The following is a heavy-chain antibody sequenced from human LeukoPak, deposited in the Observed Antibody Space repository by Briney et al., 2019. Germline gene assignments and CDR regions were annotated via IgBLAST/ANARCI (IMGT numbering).Heavy chain of an antibody. V-gene: IGHV1-24*01. CDR2: FDPEDGET. CDR1: GYTLTELS. J-gene: IGHJ4*02. D-gene: IGHD6-13*01. Sequence: ASVKVSCKVSGYTLTELSMHWVRQAPGKGLEWMGGFDPEDGETIYAQKFQGRVTMTEDTSTDTAYMELSSLRSEDTAVYYCATALPPGYSSSWTRTRRDYFDYWGQGTLVTVCS. CDR3: ATALPPGYSSSWTRTRRDYFDY.